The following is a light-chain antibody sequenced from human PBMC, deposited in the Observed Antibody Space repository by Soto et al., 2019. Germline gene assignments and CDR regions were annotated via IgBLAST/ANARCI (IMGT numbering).Light chain of an antibody. Sequence: QSALTQPPSASGSPGQSVTISCTGTSSDVGTYNYVSWYQQHPGKAPKLMIYEVNKRPAGLPDRFSGSKSGIMASLTVSGLQAEDEADYYCSSYAGNNNLYVFGTGTKVTVL. V-gene: IGLV2-8*01. CDR2: EVN. CDR3: SSYAGNNNLYV. J-gene: IGLJ1*01. CDR1: SSDVGTYNY.